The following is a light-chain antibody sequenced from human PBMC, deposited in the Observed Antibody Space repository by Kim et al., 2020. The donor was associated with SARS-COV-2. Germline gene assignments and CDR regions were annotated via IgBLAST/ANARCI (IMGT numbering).Light chain of an antibody. Sequence: VSPGQPASLTCSGDKLGDKYAFWYQQKPGQSPVLVIYQDSKRPSGIPERFSGSNSGNTATLTISGTQAMDEADYYCQAWDSSNVVFGGGTQLTVL. J-gene: IGLJ2*01. V-gene: IGLV3-1*01. CDR2: QDS. CDR3: QAWDSSNVV. CDR1: KLGDKY.